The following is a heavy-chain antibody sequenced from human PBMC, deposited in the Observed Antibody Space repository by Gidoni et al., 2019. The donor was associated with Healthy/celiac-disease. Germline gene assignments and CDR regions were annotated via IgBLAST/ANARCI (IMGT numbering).Heavy chain of an antibody. Sequence: EVQLVEAGGGLVQPGGSLRLYCAAAGLPFSSYEMNWGRQAQGEGLEWVSFISRSSNTIYYADSVKGRFTISRNNAKNSLYLQMNSLRAEDTAVYYRARPSDRSGSYYPGYAFDIWGQGTMVTVSS. J-gene: IGHJ3*02. CDR2: ISRSSNTI. V-gene: IGHV3-48*03. D-gene: IGHD1-26*01. CDR3: ARPSDRSGSYYPGYAFDI. CDR1: GLPFSSYE.